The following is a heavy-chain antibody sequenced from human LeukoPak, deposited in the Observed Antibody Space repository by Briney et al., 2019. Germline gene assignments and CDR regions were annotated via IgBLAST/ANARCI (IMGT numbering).Heavy chain of an antibody. J-gene: IGHJ5*02. D-gene: IGHD6-13*01. Sequence: SETLSLTCTVSGGSISDSYWSWIRQPPGTGLEWIGSIYTSGSTNYNPSLKSRVTISIDTSKNQFSLKLSSVTAADTAVYYCARVTAAAGNNWFDPWGQGTLVTVSS. CDR1: GGSISDSY. CDR2: IYTSGST. CDR3: ARVTAAAGNNWFDP. V-gene: IGHV4-4*09.